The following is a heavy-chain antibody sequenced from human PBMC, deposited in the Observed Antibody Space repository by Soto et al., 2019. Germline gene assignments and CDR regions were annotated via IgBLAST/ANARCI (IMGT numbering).Heavy chain of an antibody. J-gene: IGHJ5*02. CDR2: INAGNGNT. CDR3: ARGPLYSSSWGWFDP. CDR1: GYTFTSYA. D-gene: IGHD6-13*01. V-gene: IGHV1-3*01. Sequence: QVQLVQSGAEVKKPGASVKVSCKASGYTFTSYAMHSVRQAPGQRLEWMGWINAGNGNTKYSQKFQGRVTITRDTSASTAYMELSSLRSEDTAVYYCARGPLYSSSWGWFDPWGQGTLVTVSS.